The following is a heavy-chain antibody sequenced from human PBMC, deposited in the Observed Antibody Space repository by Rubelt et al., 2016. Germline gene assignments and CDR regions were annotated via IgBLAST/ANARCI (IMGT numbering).Heavy chain of an antibody. D-gene: IGHD3-3*01. CDR1: GGSFSGYY. CDR2: INHSGGT. Sequence: QVQIQQWGAGLLKPSQTLSLTCAVYGGSFSGYYWSWIRQPPGKGLEWIGEINHSGGTNYNPSLKSRVTISMDTSKNQFSRKVSSVTAADTAVYYCARVRPLLRFLGGGDYYMDVWGKGTTVTVSS. V-gene: IGHV4-34*01. CDR3: ARVRPLLRFLGGGDYYMDV. J-gene: IGHJ6*03.